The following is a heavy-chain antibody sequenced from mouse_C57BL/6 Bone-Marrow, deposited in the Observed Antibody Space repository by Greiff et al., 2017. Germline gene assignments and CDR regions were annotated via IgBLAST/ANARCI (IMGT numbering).Heavy chain of an antibody. J-gene: IGHJ1*03. V-gene: IGHV1-9*01. CDR2: ILPGSGST. CDR1: GYTFTGYW. Sequence: VQLQQSGAELMKPGASVKLSCKATGYTFTGYWIEWVKQRPGHGLEWIGEILPGSGSTNYNEKFKGKATFTADTSSNTAYMKLSSLTTEDSAIYDCARYGGYYDWYFDVWGTGTTVTVSS. CDR3: ARYGGYYDWYFDV. D-gene: IGHD2-3*01.